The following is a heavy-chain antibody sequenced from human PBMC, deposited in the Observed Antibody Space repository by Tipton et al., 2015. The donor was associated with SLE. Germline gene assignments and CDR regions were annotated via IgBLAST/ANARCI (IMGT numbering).Heavy chain of an antibody. D-gene: IGHD3/OR15-3a*01. CDR3: ARVDTIYSFDY. CDR1: GGAFSTFY. CDR2: IYSSGYT. V-gene: IGHV4-4*07. Sequence: TLSLTCTVSGGAFSTFYWSWIRQSAGRGLEWIGRIYSSGYTNYNPSLKSRVTMSVDMSKNQFSLKLTSVTAADMAIYYCARVDTIYSFDYWGQGALVTVSS. J-gene: IGHJ4*02.